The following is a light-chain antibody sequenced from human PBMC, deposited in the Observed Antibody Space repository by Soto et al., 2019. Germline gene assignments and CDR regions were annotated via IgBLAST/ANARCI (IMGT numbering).Light chain of an antibody. CDR1: SVDVGGYNY. CDR3: SSYTSSSTRV. V-gene: IGLV2-14*01. CDR2: DVS. Sequence: QSVLTQPASVSGSPGQSITISCTGTSVDVGGYNYVSWYQQHPGKAPKLMIYDVSNRPSGVSNRFSGSKSGNTASLTISGLQAEDDADYYCSSYTSSSTRVFGGGTKQTVL. J-gene: IGLJ2*01.